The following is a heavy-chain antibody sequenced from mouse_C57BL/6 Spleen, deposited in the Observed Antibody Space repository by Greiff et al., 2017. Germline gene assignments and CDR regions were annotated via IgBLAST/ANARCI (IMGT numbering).Heavy chain of an antibody. CDR2: IDPSDSET. CDR1: GYTFTSYW. CDR3: ARPYDGYYYFDY. D-gene: IGHD2-3*01. Sequence: VQLQQPGAELVRPGSSVKLSCKASGYTFTSYWMHWVKQRPIQGLEWIGNIDPSDSETHYNQKFKDKATLTVDKSSSTAYIQLSSLTSEDSAVYYCARPYDGYYYFDYWGQGTTLTVSS. J-gene: IGHJ2*01. V-gene: IGHV1-52*01.